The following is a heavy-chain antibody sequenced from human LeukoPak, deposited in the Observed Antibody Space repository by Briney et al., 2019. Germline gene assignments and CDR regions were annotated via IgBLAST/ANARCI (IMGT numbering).Heavy chain of an antibody. Sequence: GGSLRLSCAASGFIFSSYAMSWVRQAPGKGLEWVSGISGSGGSTNYVDSVKGRFTISRDNSKNTLYLQMNSLRAEDTAVYYCAKPLEGYSTLFDYWGQGTLVTVSS. CDR1: GFIFSSYA. D-gene: IGHD6-13*01. CDR2: ISGSGGST. CDR3: AKPLEGYSTLFDY. V-gene: IGHV3-23*01. J-gene: IGHJ4*02.